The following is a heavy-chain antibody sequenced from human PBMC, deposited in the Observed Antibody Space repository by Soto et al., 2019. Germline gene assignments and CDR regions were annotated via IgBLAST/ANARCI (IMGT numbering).Heavy chain of an antibody. CDR3: ARDKITGLFDY. D-gene: IGHD2-8*02. J-gene: IGHJ4*02. Sequence: SETLSLTCAVYGGSFSGYYWTWIRQPPGAGLEWIGEINHSGSTNYNPSLKSRVTTSVDTSKNQFSLKLTSVTAADTAVYYCARDKITGLFDYWGQGTLVTVSS. V-gene: IGHV4-34*01. CDR2: INHSGST. CDR1: GGSFSGYY.